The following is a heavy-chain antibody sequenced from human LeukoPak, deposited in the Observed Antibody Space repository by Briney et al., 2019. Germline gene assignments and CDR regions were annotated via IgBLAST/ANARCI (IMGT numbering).Heavy chain of an antibody. V-gene: IGHV3-53*01. CDR3: ARVTSSGWYWGIDY. Sequence: GGSLRLSCAASGFTVSSNHMTWVRQAPGKGLEWVSLIYSGGSTYYADSVEGRFTISRDTSVNTLYLQMNSLRIEDTAVYYCARVTSSGWYWGIDYWGQGTLVTVSS. J-gene: IGHJ4*02. D-gene: IGHD6-19*01. CDR2: IYSGGST. CDR1: GFTVSSNH.